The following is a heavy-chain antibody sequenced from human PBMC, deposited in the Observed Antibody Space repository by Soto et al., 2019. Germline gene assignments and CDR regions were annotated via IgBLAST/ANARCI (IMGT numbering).Heavy chain of an antibody. Sequence: ASVKVSFKASGYTFTSYAMHWVRQAPGQRLEWMGWINAGNGNTKYSQKFQGRVTITRDTSASTAYMELSSLRSEDTAVYYCARGIVGSTKGFDHWGQGTLVTVSS. V-gene: IGHV1-3*01. CDR2: INAGNGNT. D-gene: IGHD1-26*01. J-gene: IGHJ4*02. CDR1: GYTFTSYA. CDR3: ARGIVGSTKGFDH.